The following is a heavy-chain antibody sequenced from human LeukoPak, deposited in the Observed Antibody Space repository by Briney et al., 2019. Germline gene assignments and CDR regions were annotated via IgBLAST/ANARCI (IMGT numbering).Heavy chain of an antibody. CDR1: GYTFTSYD. J-gene: IGHJ4*02. CDR2: MNPNSGNT. Sequence: GASVKVSCEASGYTFTSYDINWVRQATGQGLEWMGWMNPNSGNTGYAQKFQGRVTMTRNTSISTAYMELSSLRSEDTAVYYCALDYDILTGTDYWGQGTLVTVSS. CDR3: ALDYDILTGTDY. D-gene: IGHD3-9*01. V-gene: IGHV1-8*01.